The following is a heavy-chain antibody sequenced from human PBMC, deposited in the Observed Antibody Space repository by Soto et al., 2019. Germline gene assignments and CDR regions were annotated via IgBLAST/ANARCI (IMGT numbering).Heavy chain of an antibody. Sequence: EVQLVESGGGLVQPGGSLRLSCEASGFTFSSYWMSWVRQAPGKGLEWVANIKHDGSDKYYLGSVKGRFTISRDNPKNSLYLQMNSLRDEDTAVYACAREVPAAPSRGPYYYGMDVWGHGTTVTVSS. J-gene: IGHJ6*02. V-gene: IGHV3-7*01. D-gene: IGHD2-2*01. CDR3: AREVPAAPSRGPYYYGMDV. CDR1: GFTFSSYW. CDR2: IKHDGSDK.